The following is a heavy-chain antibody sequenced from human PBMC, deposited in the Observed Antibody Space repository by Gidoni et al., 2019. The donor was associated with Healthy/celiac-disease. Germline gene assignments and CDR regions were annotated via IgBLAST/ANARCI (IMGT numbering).Heavy chain of an antibody. CDR1: GYTFTSYA. CDR3: ARDQGFDIVVVPVFDY. V-gene: IGHV1-3*01. CDR2: INAGNGNT. Sequence: QVQLVQSGAEVKKPGASVKVSCKASGYTFTSYAMHWVRQAPGQRLEWMGWINAGNGNTKYSQKFQGRVTITRDTSASTAYMELSSLRSEDTAVYYCARDQGFDIVVVPVFDYWGQGTLVTVSS. J-gene: IGHJ4*02. D-gene: IGHD2-2*01.